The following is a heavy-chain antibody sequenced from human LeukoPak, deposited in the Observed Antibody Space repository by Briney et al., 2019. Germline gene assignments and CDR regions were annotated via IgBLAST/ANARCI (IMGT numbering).Heavy chain of an antibody. CDR1: GYTFTGYY. CDR2: INPNSGGT. CDR3: ARSGPEIFGVVSYYYMDV. D-gene: IGHD3-3*01. Sequence: ASVKVSCKASGYTFTGYYMHWVRQAPGQGLEWMGWINPNSGGTNYAQKFQGRVTMTRDTSISTAYMELSRLRSDDTAVYYCARSGPEIFGVVSYYYMDVWGKGTTVTVSS. J-gene: IGHJ6*03. V-gene: IGHV1-2*02.